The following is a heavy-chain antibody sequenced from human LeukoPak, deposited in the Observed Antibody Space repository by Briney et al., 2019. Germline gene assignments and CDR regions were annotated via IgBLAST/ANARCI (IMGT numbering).Heavy chain of an antibody. CDR3: ARDQRAVTPGWFDP. CDR2: IYYSGST. CDR1: GGSISSGGYY. V-gene: IGHV4-31*03. Sequence: SETLSLTCTVSGGSISSGGYYWSWIRQHPGKGLEWIGYIYYSGSTYYNPSLKSRVTISVDTSKNQFSLKLSSVTAADTAVYYCARDQRAVTPGWFDPWGQGTLVTVSS. J-gene: IGHJ5*02. D-gene: IGHD4-17*01.